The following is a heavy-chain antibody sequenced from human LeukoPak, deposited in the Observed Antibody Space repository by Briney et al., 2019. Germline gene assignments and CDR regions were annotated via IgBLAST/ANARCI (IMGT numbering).Heavy chain of an antibody. Sequence: GASVKVSCKASGYTFTGYYMHWVRQAPGQGLEWMGWINPNSGGTNYAQKFQGRVTMTRDTSISTAYMELSRLRSDDTAVYYCARVPAAPRPYYYYGMDVWGQGTTVTVSS. V-gene: IGHV1-2*02. CDR2: INPNSGGT. CDR1: GYTFTGYY. D-gene: IGHD1-1*01. CDR3: ARVPAAPRPYYYYGMDV. J-gene: IGHJ6*02.